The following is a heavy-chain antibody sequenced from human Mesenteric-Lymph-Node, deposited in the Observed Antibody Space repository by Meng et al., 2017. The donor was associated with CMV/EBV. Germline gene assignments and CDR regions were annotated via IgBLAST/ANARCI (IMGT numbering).Heavy chain of an antibody. V-gene: IGHV1-18*01. CDR1: GYTFTSHG. CDR3: AGGLRLELLDY. Sequence: ASVKVSCKASGYTFTSHGISWVRQAPGQGLEWVGWISPYNGNAKNAQKLQGRVTMTTDTSTSTAFMELSRLRSDDTAVYYCAGGLRLELLDYWGQGTLVTVSS. D-gene: IGHD1-7*01. CDR2: ISPYNGNA. J-gene: IGHJ4*02.